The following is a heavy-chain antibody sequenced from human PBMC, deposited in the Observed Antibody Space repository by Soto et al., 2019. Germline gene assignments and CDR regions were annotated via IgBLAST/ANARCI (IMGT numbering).Heavy chain of an antibody. D-gene: IGHD2-8*01. J-gene: IGHJ5*02. CDR3: ARERVLLVYAIQNWFDP. CDR1: GYTFTGYY. CDR2: INPNSGGT. V-gene: IGHV1-2*02. Sequence: GASVKVSCKASGYTFTGYYMHWVRQAPGQGLEWVGWINPNSGGTNYAQKFQGRVTLTRDTSTSTAYMELSRLRSDDTAVYYCARERVLLVYAIQNWFDPCGQGTLVTVSS.